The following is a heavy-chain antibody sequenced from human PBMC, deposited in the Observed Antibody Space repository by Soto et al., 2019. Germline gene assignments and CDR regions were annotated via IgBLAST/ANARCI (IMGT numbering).Heavy chain of an antibody. J-gene: IGHJ4*02. D-gene: IGHD1-26*01. CDR1: GFTFSSYA. CDR3: AKLFKSTTRMNY. CDR2: ISGSGGST. V-gene: IGHV3-23*01. Sequence: PVGSLSLSCAASGFTFSSYAMSWVRQAPGKGLEWVSAISGSGGSTYYADSVKGRFTISRDNSKNTLYLQMNSLRAEDTAVYYCAKLFKSTTRMNYWGQGTLVTVSS.